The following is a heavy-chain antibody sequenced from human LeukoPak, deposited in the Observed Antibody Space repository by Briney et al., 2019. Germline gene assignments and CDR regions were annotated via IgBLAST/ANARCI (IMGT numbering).Heavy chain of an antibody. CDR3: ARDARGYSYGNWFDP. D-gene: IGHD5-18*01. CDR1: GFTFSSYA. Sequence: PGGSLRLSCAASGFTFSSYAMHWVRQAPGKGLEWVAVISYDGSNKYYADSVKGRFTISRDNSKNTLYLQMNSLRAEDTAVYYCARDARGYSYGNWFDPWGQGTLATVSS. J-gene: IGHJ5*02. CDR2: ISYDGSNK. V-gene: IGHV3-30-3*01.